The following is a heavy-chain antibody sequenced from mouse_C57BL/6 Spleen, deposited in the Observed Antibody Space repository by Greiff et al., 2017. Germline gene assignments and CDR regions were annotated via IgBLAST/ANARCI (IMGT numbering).Heavy chain of an antibody. Sequence: VQLQQPGAELVKPGASVKMSCKASGYTFTSYWITWVKQRPGQGLEWIGDIYPGRGSHNYNETFKSKATLTVDTSSSTAYMQHSSMADEDAAVYYCARRVTEVYGYFEVWGTGTTVTVSS. CDR3: ARRVTEVYGYFEV. CDR1: GYTFTSYW. V-gene: IGHV1-55*01. J-gene: IGHJ1*03. CDR2: IYPGRGSH.